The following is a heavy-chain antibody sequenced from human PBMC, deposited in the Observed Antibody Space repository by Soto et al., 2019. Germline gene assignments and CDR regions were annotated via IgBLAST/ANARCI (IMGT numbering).Heavy chain of an antibody. Sequence: SETLSLTCTVSGGSISSGDYYWSWIRQPPGKGLEWIGYIYYSGSTYYNPSLKSRVTISVDTSKNQFSLKLSSVTAADTAVYYCASLLSYYYGSVSPNWFDPWGQGTLVTVSS. CDR3: ASLLSYYYGSVSPNWFDP. J-gene: IGHJ5*02. CDR2: IYYSGST. V-gene: IGHV4-30-4*01. CDR1: GGSISSGDYY. D-gene: IGHD3-10*01.